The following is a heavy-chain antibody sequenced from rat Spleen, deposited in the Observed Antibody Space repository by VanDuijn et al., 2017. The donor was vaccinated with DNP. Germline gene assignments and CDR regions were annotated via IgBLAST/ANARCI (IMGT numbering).Heavy chain of an antibody. V-gene: IGHV3-1*01. CDR1: GYSITSGF. Sequence: EVLLQESGPGLVKPSQSLSLTCSVTGYSITSGFRWTWIRKFPGEKLEWIGHISYGGSTRYNPSLKSRISITRDTSKNQFFLQLNSLTTEDTATYYCARLRLEWEVRAMDAWGQGTSVTVSS. D-gene: IGHD1-1*01. CDR2: ISYGGST. J-gene: IGHJ4*01. CDR3: ARLRLEWEVRAMDA.